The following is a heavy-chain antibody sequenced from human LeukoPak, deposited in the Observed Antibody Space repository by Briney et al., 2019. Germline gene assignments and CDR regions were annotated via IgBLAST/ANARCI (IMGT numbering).Heavy chain of an antibody. Sequence: GGSLRLSCAVSGFTFSNYWLSWVRQAPGKGLERMANINQDGSTTYYVDSLKGRFTVSRDNAKNSVYLQMNSLRAEDTAVYYCSRIGYSSSSLDYWGQGTLVTVSS. CDR2: INQDGSTT. J-gene: IGHJ4*02. D-gene: IGHD6-6*01. V-gene: IGHV3-7*01. CDR3: SRIGYSSSSLDY. CDR1: GFTFSNYW.